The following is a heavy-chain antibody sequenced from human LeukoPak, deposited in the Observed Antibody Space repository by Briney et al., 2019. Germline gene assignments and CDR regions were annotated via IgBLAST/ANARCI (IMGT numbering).Heavy chain of an antibody. CDR1: GGSISSGDYY. J-gene: IGHJ4*02. Sequence: SQTLSLTCTVSGGSISSGDYYWSWIRQPPGKGLEWIGYIYYSGSTYYSPSLKSRVTISVDTSKNQFSLKLSSVTAADTAVYYCAGLFDILTGYNVDYWGQGTLVTASS. V-gene: IGHV4-30-4*08. CDR3: AGLFDILTGYNVDY. D-gene: IGHD3-9*01. CDR2: IYYSGST.